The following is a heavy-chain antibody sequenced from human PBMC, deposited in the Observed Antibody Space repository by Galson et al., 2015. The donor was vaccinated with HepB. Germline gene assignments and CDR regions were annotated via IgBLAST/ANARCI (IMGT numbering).Heavy chain of an antibody. Sequence: SLRLSCAASEFTVSDDYMSWVRQAPGKGLEWVSRISDGGSTYYADSVKGRFTISRDISKNAVYLQMNSLRAEDTAVYYCASVRLTVDYWGQGTLVTVSS. CDR3: ASVRLTVDY. CDR1: EFTVSDDY. J-gene: IGHJ4*02. CDR2: ISDGGST. V-gene: IGHV3-53*01. D-gene: IGHD2/OR15-2a*01.